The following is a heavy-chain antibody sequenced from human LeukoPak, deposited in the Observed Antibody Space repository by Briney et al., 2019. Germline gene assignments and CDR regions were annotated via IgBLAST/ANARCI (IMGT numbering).Heavy chain of an antibody. D-gene: IGHD1-26*01. J-gene: IGHJ4*02. CDR1: GYTFTSYY. V-gene: IGHV1-46*01. CDR2: INPSGGST. Sequence: GASVKVSCKASGYTFTSYYMHWVRQAPGQGLEWMGIINPSGGSTSYAQKFQGRVTMTRDTSTSTVYMELSSLRSEDTAVYYCARVMGGSSPTTTGGTFDYWGQGTLVTVSS. CDR3: ARVMGGSSPTTTGGTFDY.